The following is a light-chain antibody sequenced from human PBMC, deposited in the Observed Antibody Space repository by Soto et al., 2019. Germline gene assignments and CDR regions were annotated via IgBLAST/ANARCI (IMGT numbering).Light chain of an antibody. V-gene: IGKV1-5*01. J-gene: IGKJ1*01. CDR3: LQHNSYPWT. CDR2: DVS. Sequence: DIQMTQSPSTLSASVGDRVTITCRASQSISGWLAWYQQKPGKAPKLLIYDVSSLQSGVPSRFSGSGSGTEFTLTISSLQPEDFATYYCLQHNSYPWTFGQGTKVDIK. CDR1: QSISGW.